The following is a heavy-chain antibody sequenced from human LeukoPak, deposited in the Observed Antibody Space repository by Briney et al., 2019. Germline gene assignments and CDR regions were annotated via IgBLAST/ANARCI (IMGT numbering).Heavy chain of an antibody. J-gene: IGHJ4*02. CDR3: ARGGCRSTSCYDY. CDR2: IWYDGSNK. D-gene: IGHD2-2*01. Sequence: PGGSLRLSCAASGFTFSSYGMHWVRQAPGKGLEWVAVIWYDGSNKYYADSVKGRFTISRDNSKNTLYLQMNSLRAEDTAVYYCARGGCRSTSCYDYWGPGTLVTVSS. V-gene: IGHV3-33*01. CDR1: GFTFSSYG.